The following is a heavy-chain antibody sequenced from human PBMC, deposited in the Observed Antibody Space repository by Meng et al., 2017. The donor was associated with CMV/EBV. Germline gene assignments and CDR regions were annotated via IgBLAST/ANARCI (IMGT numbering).Heavy chain of an antibody. J-gene: IGHJ4*02. CDR3: ARESMVRGED. Sequence: QVQLQQWGAGLLKPSETLSLPCAVYGVSFSGYYWSWIRQPPGKGLEWIGEINHSGSTNYNPSLKSRVTISVDTSKNQFSLKLSSVTAADTAVYYCARESMVRGEDWGQGTLVTVSS. CDR2: INHSGST. V-gene: IGHV4-34*02. D-gene: IGHD3-10*01. CDR1: GVSFSGYY.